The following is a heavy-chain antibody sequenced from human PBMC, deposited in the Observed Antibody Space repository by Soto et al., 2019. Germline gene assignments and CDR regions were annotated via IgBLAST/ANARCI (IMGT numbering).Heavy chain of an antibody. CDR2: FSGSGGST. Sequence: PGGSLRLSCAASGFTFSSYAMSWVRQAPGKGLEWVSAFSGSGGSTYYADSVKGRFTISRDNSKNTLYLQMNSLRAEDTAVYYCAKDMTTYYYGSGSSFNYYYGMDVWGQGTTVTVSS. CDR1: GFTFSSYA. CDR3: AKDMTTYYYGSGSSFNYYYGMDV. V-gene: IGHV3-23*01. D-gene: IGHD3-10*01. J-gene: IGHJ6*02.